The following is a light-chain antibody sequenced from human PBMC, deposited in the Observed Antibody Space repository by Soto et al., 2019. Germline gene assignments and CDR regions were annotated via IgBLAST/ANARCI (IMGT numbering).Light chain of an antibody. V-gene: IGKV1-27*01. J-gene: IGKJ1*01. Sequence: DIQMTQSPSSLSASVGDRVTITCRASQGISNYLAWYQQKPGKVPKLLIYAASTLQSGVPSRFSGSGSGTEFTLTISSLQPDDSATFYCLHYNSYSKTFGQGTKVDIK. CDR1: QGISNY. CDR2: AAS. CDR3: LHYNSYSKT.